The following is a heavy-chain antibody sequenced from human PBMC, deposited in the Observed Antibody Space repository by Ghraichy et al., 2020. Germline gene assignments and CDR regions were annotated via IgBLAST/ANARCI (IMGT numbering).Heavy chain of an antibody. V-gene: IGHV4-39*07. J-gene: IGHJ4*02. Sequence: SQTLSLTCTVSGGSISSSSYYWGWIRQPPGKGLEWIGSIYYSGSTYYNPSLKSRVTISVDTSKNQFSLKLSSVTAADTAVYYCARSSTSCYTCPYYFDYWGQGTLVTVSS. CDR3: ARSSTSCYTCPYYFDY. D-gene: IGHD2-2*02. CDR2: IYYSGST. CDR1: GGSISSSSYY.